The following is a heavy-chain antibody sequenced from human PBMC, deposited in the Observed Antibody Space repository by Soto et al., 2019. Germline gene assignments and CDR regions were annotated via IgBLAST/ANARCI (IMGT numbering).Heavy chain of an antibody. V-gene: IGHV1-2*02. CDR3: AREATYYDSR. J-gene: IGHJ4*02. CDR2: INPKSGGT. Sequence: XAVKVSCTAAGYTFIDYYIHWIRQAPGQGLEWMGWINPKSGGTNYAQKFQGRVTMTRDTSITTAYMEVSRLRSADTAVYYCAREATYYDSRWGQGTLVTVS. CDR1: GYTFIDYY. D-gene: IGHD3-22*01.